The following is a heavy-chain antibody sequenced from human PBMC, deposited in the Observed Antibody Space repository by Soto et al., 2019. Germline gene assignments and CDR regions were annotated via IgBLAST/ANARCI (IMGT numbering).Heavy chain of an antibody. J-gene: IGHJ6*02. CDR1: GFAFVSYG. Sequence: GGSLRLSCAASGFAFVSYGMHFFRHSPFKWLEWVAVIWYDGSNKYYADSVKGRFTISRDNSKNTLYLQMNSLRAEDTAVYYCARESTIFGVVTKKPHGMDVWGQGTTVTVSS. D-gene: IGHD3-3*01. V-gene: IGHV3-33*01. CDR3: ARESTIFGVVTKKPHGMDV. CDR2: IWYDGSNK.